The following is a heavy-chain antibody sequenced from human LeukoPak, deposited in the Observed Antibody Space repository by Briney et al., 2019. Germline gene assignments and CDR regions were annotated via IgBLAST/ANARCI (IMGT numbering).Heavy chain of an antibody. V-gene: IGHV1-69*04. J-gene: IGHJ4*02. CDR3: ARDPRGRDSSSSGVGFDY. Sequence: SVKVSCKASGGTFSSYTISWVRQAPGQGLEWMGRIIPILGIANYAQKFQGRVTITADKSTSTAYMELSSLRPEDTAVYYCARDPRGRDSSSSGVGFDYWGQGTLVTVSS. D-gene: IGHD6-6*01. CDR2: IIPILGIA. CDR1: GGTFSSYT.